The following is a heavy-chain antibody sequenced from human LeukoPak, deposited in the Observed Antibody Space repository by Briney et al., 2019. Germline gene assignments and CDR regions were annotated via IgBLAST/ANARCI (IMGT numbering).Heavy chain of an antibody. CDR1: GFTFSSYA. Sequence: RSGGSLRLSCAASGFTFSSYATHWVRQAPGKGLEWVALISYDGSNKYYADSVKGRFTVSRDNSKNTLYLQMNSLRVEDTAVYYCASEYREDHSGSQYFQHWGQGTLVTVSS. D-gene: IGHD6-19*01. V-gene: IGHV3-30*04. CDR3: ASEYREDHSGSQYFQH. J-gene: IGHJ1*01. CDR2: ISYDGSNK.